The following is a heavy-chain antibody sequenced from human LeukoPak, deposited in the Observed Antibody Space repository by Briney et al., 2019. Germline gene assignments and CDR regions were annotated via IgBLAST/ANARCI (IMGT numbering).Heavy chain of an antibody. CDR2: IYYSGST. CDR3: ARDNGGSYGFDY. J-gene: IGHJ4*02. Sequence: SETLSLTCTVSGGSVSSGSYYWSWIRQPPGKGLEWIGYIYYSGSTNYNPSLKSRVTISVDTSKNQFSLKLSSVIAADTAVYYCARDNGGSYGFDYWGQGTLVTVSS. D-gene: IGHD1-26*01. V-gene: IGHV4-61*01. CDR1: GGSVSSGSYY.